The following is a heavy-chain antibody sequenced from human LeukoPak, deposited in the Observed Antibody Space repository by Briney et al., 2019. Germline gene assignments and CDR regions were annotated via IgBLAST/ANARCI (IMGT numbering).Heavy chain of an antibody. V-gene: IGHV1-2*02. J-gene: IGHJ4*02. D-gene: IGHD2-2*01. Sequence: ASVKVSCKASGYTFTGYYMHWVRQAPGQGLEWMGWINPNSGGTNYAQQFQGRVTMTRDTSISTAYMELSRLRSDDTAVYYCARDYATSCYSDWGQGTLVTVSS. CDR3: ARDYATSCYSD. CDR1: GYTFTGYY. CDR2: INPNSGGT.